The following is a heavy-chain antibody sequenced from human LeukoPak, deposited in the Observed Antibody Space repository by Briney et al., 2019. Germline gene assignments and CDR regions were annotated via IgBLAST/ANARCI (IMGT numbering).Heavy chain of an antibody. V-gene: IGHV4-39*07. CDR2: IYYSGST. J-gene: IGHJ4*02. D-gene: IGHD6-13*01. CDR3: ARGSSSWYGNSFDY. Sequence: PSETLSLTCTVSGGSISSSSYYWGWIRQPPGKGLEWIGSIYYSGSTYYNPSLKSRVTISVDTSKNQFSLKPTSVTAADTAMYYCARGSSSWYGNSFDYWGQGTLVTVSS. CDR1: GGSISSSSYY.